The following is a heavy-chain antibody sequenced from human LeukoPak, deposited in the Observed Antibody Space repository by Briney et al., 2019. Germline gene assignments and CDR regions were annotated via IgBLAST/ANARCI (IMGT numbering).Heavy chain of an antibody. CDR1: GFTFSSYS. CDR2: ISSSSSYI. CDR3: ARGSGYCSSTSCYTSFDY. D-gene: IGHD2-2*02. Sequence: GGSLRLSCAASGFTFSSYSMNWVRQAPGKGLEWVSSISSSSSYIYYADSVKGRFTISRDNAKNSLYLQMNSLRAEDTAVYYCARGSGYCSSTSCYTSFDYWGQGTLVTVSS. J-gene: IGHJ4*02. V-gene: IGHV3-21*01.